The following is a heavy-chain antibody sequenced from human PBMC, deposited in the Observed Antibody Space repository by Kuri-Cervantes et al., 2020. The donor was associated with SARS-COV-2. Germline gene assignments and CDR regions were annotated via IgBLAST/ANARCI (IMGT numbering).Heavy chain of an antibody. CDR3: ARRNSPYSSSSYYFDY. D-gene: IGHD6-13*01. Sequence: SETLSLTCTVASGSISSSSYYWGWIRQPPGRGLEWIGSIYYSGSTYYNPSLKSRVTISVDTSKNQFSLKLSSVTAADTAVYYCARRNSPYSSSSYYFDYWGQGTLVTVSS. J-gene: IGHJ4*02. V-gene: IGHV4-39*01. CDR2: IYYSGST. CDR1: SGSISSSSYY.